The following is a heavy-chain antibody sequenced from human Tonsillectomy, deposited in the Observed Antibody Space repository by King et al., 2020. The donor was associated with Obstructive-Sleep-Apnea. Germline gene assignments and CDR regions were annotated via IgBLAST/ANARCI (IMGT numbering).Heavy chain of an antibody. D-gene: IGHD5-18*01. CDR3: ANSIIQLGYYYYGMDV. J-gene: IGHJ6*02. V-gene: IGHV4-31*03. CDR1: GGSISSGGYY. Sequence: QLQESGPGLVKPSQTLSLTCTVSGGSISSGGYYWSWIRQHPGRGLEWIGYIYYSGSTYYNPSLKSRVTISVDTSKNQFSLKLSSVTAADTAVYYCANSIIQLGYYYYGMDVWGQGTTVTVSS. CDR2: IYYSGST.